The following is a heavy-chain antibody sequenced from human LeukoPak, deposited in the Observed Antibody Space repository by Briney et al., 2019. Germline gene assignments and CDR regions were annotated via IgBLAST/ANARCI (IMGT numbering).Heavy chain of an antibody. V-gene: IGHV4-59*08. J-gene: IGHJ4*02. CDR2: IYYSGST. Sequence: SETLSLTCTVSGGSISSYYWSWIRQPPGKGLEWIGYIYYSGSTNYNPSLKSRVTISVDTSKNQFSLKLSSVTAADTAVYYCARRGPLYDSSGYYYYYFDYWGQGTLVTVSS. CDR1: GGSISSYY. CDR3: ARRGPLYDSSGYYYYYFDY. D-gene: IGHD3-22*01.